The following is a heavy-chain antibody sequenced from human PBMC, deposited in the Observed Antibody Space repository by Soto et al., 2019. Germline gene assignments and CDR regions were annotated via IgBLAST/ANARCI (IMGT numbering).Heavy chain of an antibody. V-gene: IGHV3-30-3*01. CDR2: ISYDGSNK. J-gene: IGHJ4*02. Sequence: QVQLVESGGGVVQPGRSLRLSCAASRFAFNTYTMHWVRQAPGKGLEWVTLISYDGSNKYYADSVKGRFTISRDNSKNTRYLQMNSLRPEDTAVYYCARVRGGYTSSWLDYWGQGTLVTVSS. CDR1: RFAFNTYT. CDR3: ARVRGGYTSSWLDY. D-gene: IGHD6-13*01.